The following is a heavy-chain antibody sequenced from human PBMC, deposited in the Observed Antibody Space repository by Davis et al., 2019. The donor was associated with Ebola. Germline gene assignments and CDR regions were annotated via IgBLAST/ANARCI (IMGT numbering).Heavy chain of an antibody. CDR1: GFTSSSYW. D-gene: IGHD3-10*01. J-gene: IGHJ4*02. V-gene: IGHV3-9*02. CDR3: AKAGWLAEYFDY. Sequence: PGGSLRLSCAASGFTSSSYWMSWVRQAPGKGLEWVSGISWNSGSIDYADSVKGRFTISRDNAKNSLFLQMNSLRAEDTALYYCAKAGWLAEYFDYWGQGTLVTVSS. CDR2: ISWNSGSI.